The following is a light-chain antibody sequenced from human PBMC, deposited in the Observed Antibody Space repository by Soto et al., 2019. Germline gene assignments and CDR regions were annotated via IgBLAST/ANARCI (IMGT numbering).Light chain of an antibody. Sequence: EMVLTQSPGTLSLSPGERATLSCRASQSVASDYMAWYQQKPGQAPRLLIYSASSRNTGIPDRFTGSGSGTDFTLTISSLEAEDFAVYFCQQYSSSHRTFGQGTKLEI. CDR2: SAS. J-gene: IGKJ2*02. V-gene: IGKV3-20*01. CDR3: QQYSSSHRT. CDR1: QSVASDY.